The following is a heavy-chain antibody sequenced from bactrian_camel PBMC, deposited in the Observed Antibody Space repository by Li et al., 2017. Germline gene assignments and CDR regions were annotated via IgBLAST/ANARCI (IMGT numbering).Heavy chain of an antibody. V-gene: IGHV3S29*01. Sequence: SCAASGSTRSRLCMAWFRLGAGKQREAVATTYTGVGYGRTWYADSVKDRFTISRDGARNTLYLQMNSLKPEDTAIYFCAARWPSTANCDSDLHEYNYWGQGTQVTVS. CDR1: GSTRSRLC. J-gene: IGHJ4*01. CDR3: AARWPSTANCDSDLHEYNY. CDR2: TYTGVGYGRT. D-gene: IGHD3*01.